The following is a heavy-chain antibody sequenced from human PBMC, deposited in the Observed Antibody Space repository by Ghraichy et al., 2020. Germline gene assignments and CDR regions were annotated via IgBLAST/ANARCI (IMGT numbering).Heavy chain of an antibody. V-gene: IGHV1-2*06. J-gene: IGHJ3*01. D-gene: IGHD3-16*01. Sequence: ASVKVSCKASGYTFTGYYMHWVRQAPGQGLEWMGRINPNSGGTNYAQKFQGRVTMTRGTSTSTAYMELSSLRSDDTAVYYCARLSNYDYVHDAFDLWGQGTMVPVSS. CDR2: INPNSGGT. CDR1: GYTFTGYY. CDR3: ARLSNYDYVHDAFDL.